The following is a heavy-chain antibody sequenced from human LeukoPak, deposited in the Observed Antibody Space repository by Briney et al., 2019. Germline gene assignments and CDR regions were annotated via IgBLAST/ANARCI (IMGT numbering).Heavy chain of an antibody. CDR1: GFTFSSNW. CDR2: ISSSGSTI. D-gene: IGHD4-23*01. Sequence: GGSLRLSCAASGFTFSSNWMSWIRQAPGKGLEWVSYISSSGSTIHYADSVEGRFTISRDNAKNSLYLQMNSLRAEDTAVYYCAKEPTTVVIPPNFDYWGQGTLVTVSS. J-gene: IGHJ4*02. CDR3: AKEPTTVVIPPNFDY. V-gene: IGHV3-11*01.